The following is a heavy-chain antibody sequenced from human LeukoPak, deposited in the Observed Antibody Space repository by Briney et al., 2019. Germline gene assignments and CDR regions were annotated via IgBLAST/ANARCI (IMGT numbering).Heavy chain of an antibody. CDR2: INPSSGGT. CDR1: GYTFTGYY. J-gene: IGHJ4*02. Sequence: ASVKVSCKASGYTFTGYYMHWARQAPGQGLEWMGWINPSSGGTNYAQKFQGRVTMTRDTSISAAYMELSRLRSDDTAVYYCASAAVAGIIVFDYWGQGTLVTVSS. D-gene: IGHD6-19*01. CDR3: ASAAVAGIIVFDY. V-gene: IGHV1-2*02.